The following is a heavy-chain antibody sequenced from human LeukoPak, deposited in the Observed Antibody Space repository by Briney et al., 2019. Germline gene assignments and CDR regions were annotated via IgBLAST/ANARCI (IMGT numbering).Heavy chain of an antibody. Sequence: GGSLRLSCAASGFTFTNYAMTWVRQAPGKGLEWVSGISEGVGNTYYADSVKGRFTISRDHSKNTLYLQMNSLRAEDTALYYCEKREKGTPGRFFDYWGQGTLVTVSS. J-gene: IGHJ4*02. CDR2: ISEGVGNT. CDR3: EKREKGTPGRFFDY. V-gene: IGHV3-23*01. CDR1: GFTFTNYA. D-gene: IGHD2-15*01.